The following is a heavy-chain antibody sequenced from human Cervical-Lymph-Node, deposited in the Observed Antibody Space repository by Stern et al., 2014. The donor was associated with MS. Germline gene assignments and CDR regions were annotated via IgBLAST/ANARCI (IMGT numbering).Heavy chain of an antibody. J-gene: IGHJ4*02. CDR1: GGSISSSSYY. CDR2: IYYSGST. Sequence: QLQLQESGPGLVKPSETLSLTCTVSGGSISSSSYYWGWIRQPPGKGLEWIGSIYYSGSTYYKPSLTSRVTISVDPSKTQSSLKLSSVTAADTAVYYCARHRGGSYLFDYWGQGTLVTVSS. CDR3: ARHRGGSYLFDY. V-gene: IGHV4-39*01. D-gene: IGHD1-26*01.